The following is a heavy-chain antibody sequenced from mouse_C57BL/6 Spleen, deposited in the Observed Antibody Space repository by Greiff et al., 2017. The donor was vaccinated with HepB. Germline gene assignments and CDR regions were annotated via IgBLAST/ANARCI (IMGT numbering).Heavy chain of an antibody. CDR1: GYSFTGYY. Sequence: EVKLLQSGPELVKPGASVKISCKASGYSFTGYYMNWVKQSPEKSLEWIGEINPSTGGTTYNQKFKAKATLTVDKSSSTAYMQLKSLTSEDSAVYYCARADYDGSGFAYWGQGTLVTVSA. V-gene: IGHV1-42*01. CDR3: ARADYDGSGFAY. CDR2: INPSTGGT. D-gene: IGHD2-4*01. J-gene: IGHJ3*01.